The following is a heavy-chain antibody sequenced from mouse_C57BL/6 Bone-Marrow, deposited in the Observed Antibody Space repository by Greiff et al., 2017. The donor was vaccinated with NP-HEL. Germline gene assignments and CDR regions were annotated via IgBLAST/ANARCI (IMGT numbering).Heavy chain of an antibody. V-gene: IGHV1-64*01. D-gene: IGHD1-1*01. J-gene: IGHJ1*03. CDR2: IHPNSGST. CDR1: GYTFTSYW. Sequence: VQLQQPGAELVKPGASVKLSCKASGYTFTSYWMHWVKQRPGQGLEWIGMIHPNSGSTNYNEKFKSKATLTVDKSSSTAYMQLSSLTSEDSAVYYCAKGGYGSSYVGYFDVWGTGTTVTVSS. CDR3: AKGGYGSSYVGYFDV.